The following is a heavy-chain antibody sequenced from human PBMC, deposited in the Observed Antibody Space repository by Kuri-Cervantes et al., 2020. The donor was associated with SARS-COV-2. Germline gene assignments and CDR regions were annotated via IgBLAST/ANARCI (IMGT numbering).Heavy chain of an antibody. CDR1: GFTFSSYA. CDR3: AKDKSVNFAKNYFDY. D-gene: IGHD3-9*01. J-gene: IGHJ4*02. V-gene: IGHV3-23*01. Sequence: LSLTCAAPGFTFSSYAMSWVRQAPGKGLEWVSAISGSGGSTYYADSVKGRFTISRDNSKNTLYLQMNSLRAEDTAVYYCAKDKSVNFAKNYFDYWGQGTLVTVSS. CDR2: ISGSGGST.